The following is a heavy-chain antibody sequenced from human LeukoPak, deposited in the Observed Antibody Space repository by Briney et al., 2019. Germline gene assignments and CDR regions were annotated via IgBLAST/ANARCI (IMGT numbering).Heavy chain of an antibody. CDR3: ASSHHYYYYYGMDV. CDR1: GFTFSSYA. J-gene: IGHJ6*02. CDR2: ISYDGSNK. Sequence: PGGSLRLSCAASGFTFSSYAMHWVRQAPGKGLEWVAVISYDGSNKYYADSVKGRFTISRDNSKNTLYLQMNSLRAEDTAVYYCASSHHYYYYYGMDVWGQGTTVTVSS. V-gene: IGHV3-30-3*01.